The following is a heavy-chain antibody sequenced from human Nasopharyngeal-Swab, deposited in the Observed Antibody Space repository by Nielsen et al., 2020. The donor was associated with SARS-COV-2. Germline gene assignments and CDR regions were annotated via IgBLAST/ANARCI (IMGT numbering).Heavy chain of an antibody. J-gene: IGHJ6*02. D-gene: IGHD2/OR15-2a*01. CDR1: GGSISSSSYY. V-gene: IGHV4-39*01. CDR2: NYYSGST. CDR3: VRLYDSTDYYYGMDV. Sequence: GSLRLSCTVSGGSISSSSYYWGWIRQPPGKGLEWIGSNYYSGSTYYNPSLKSRVTISVDTSTNQFSLKLSSVTAADTAVYYCVRLYDSTDYYYGMDVWGQGTTVTVSS.